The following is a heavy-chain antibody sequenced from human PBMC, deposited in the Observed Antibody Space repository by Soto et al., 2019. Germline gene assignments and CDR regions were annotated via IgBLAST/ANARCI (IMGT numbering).Heavy chain of an antibody. J-gene: IGHJ6*01. V-gene: IGHV3-23*01. Sequence: GGSLRVSCTVSGLTLSNYAMTWVRQAPGKGLEWVSAIDLSGAAAYYADSVQGRFTISRDNSKHTVYRELNSMRAEDTALYYCRVWYGGDDYFYDHGIDGGRQRNTVTVSS. D-gene: IGHD3-10*01. CDR2: IDLSGAAA. CDR1: GLTLSNYA. CDR3: RVWYGGDDYFYDHGIDG.